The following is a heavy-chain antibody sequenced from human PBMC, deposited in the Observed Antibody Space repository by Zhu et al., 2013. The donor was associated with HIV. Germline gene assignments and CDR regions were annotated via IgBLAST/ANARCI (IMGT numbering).Heavy chain of an antibody. CDR1: GGSISSSSYY. D-gene: IGHD2-15*01. V-gene: IGHV4-39*07. CDR3: ARASKVVVAATPSPGYWYFDL. Sequence: VQLQESGPGLVKPSETLSLTCTVSGGSISSSSYYWGWIRQPPGKGLEWIGSIYYSGSTYYNPSLKSRVTISVDTSKNQFSLKLSSVTAADTAVYYCARASKVVVAATPSPGYWYFDLWGRGTLVTVSS. J-gene: IGHJ2*01. CDR2: IYYSGST.